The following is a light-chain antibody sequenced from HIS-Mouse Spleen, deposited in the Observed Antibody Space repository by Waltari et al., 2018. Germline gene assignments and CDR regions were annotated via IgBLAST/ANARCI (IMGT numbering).Light chain of an antibody. CDR2: RNN. CDR1: SSNIGSNY. J-gene: IGLJ3*02. V-gene: IGLV1-47*01. Sequence: QSVLTQPPSASGTPGQRVTISCSGSSSNIGSNYVYWYQQLPGTAPKLLIYRNNQRPSGVSNRFSGSKSGNTASLTISGLQAEDEADYYCSSYTSSSTWVFGGGTKLTVL. CDR3: SSYTSSSTWV.